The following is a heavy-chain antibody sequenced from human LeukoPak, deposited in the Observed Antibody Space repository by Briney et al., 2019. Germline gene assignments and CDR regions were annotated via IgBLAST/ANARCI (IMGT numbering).Heavy chain of an antibody. J-gene: IGHJ3*02. CDR2: IYTSGST. V-gene: IGHV4-4*07. CDR1: GGSISSYH. D-gene: IGHD6-25*01. Sequence: PSETLSLTCTVSGGSISSYHWGWIRQPAGKGLEWIGSIYTSGSTNYNPSLKSRVTMSVDTSKNQFSLKLSSVTAADTAVYYCARDHAAFHGFDIWGQGTMVTVSS. CDR3: ARDHAAFHGFDI.